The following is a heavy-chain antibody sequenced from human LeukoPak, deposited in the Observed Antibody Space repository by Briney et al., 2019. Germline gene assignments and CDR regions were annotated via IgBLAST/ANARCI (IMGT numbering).Heavy chain of an antibody. CDR1: GFTFGSSW. CDR2: IKEDGSEK. CDR3: ARAGSHWHYVY. D-gene: IGHD3-10*01. Sequence: PGGSLRLSCAASGFTFGSSWMTWVRQAPGKGLEWVANIKEDGSEKYYVDSVKGRFTISRDNAKNSLSLQMNNLRVEDTAVYYCARAGSHWHYVYWGQGTVVTVSS. V-gene: IGHV3-7*01. J-gene: IGHJ4*02.